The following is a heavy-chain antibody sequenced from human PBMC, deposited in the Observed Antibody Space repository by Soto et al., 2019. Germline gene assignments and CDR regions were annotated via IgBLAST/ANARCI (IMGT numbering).Heavy chain of an antibody. CDR2: IILMFGTA. J-gene: IGHJ4*02. D-gene: IGHD3-22*01. CDR3: ARVGPAHYYDSSGYYSPLDY. V-gene: IGHV1-69*01. CDR1: GDTFSSYA. Sequence: QVQLVQSGAEVKKPGSSVKVSCKASGDTFSSYAINWVRQAPGQGLEWMGGIILMFGTANYAQKFKGRVTITAGESTSTVYMELSSLRSEDPAVYYCARVGPAHYYDSSGYYSPLDYWGQGTLVTVSS.